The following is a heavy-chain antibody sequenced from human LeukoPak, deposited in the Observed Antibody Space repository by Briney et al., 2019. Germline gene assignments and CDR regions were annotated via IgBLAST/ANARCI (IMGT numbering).Heavy chain of an antibody. CDR3: ARPGSVLGDSSGYYLFDY. CDR2: IYTSGST. D-gene: IGHD3-22*01. J-gene: IGHJ4*02. V-gene: IGHV4-4*07. CDR1: GGSISSYY. Sequence: SETLSLTCTVSGGSISSYYWSWIRQPAGKGLEWIGRIYTSGSTNYNPSLKSRVTMSVDTSKNQFSLKLSSVTAADTAVYYCARPGSVLGDSSGYYLFDYWGQGTLVTVSS.